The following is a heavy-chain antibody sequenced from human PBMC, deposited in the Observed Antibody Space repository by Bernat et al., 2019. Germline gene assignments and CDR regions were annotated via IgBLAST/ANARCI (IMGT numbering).Heavy chain of an antibody. D-gene: IGHD5-24*01. Sequence: EVQLVESGGGLVKPGGSLRLSCAASGFTFSSYGMNWVRQAPGKGLEWVSSISSSSSYIYYADSVKGRFTISRDNAKNSLYLQMNSLRAEDTAVYYCARDLGGGEEIPWGQGTLVTVSS. J-gene: IGHJ5*02. CDR2: ISSSSSYI. CDR1: GFTFSSYG. CDR3: ARDLGGGEEIP. V-gene: IGHV3-21*04.